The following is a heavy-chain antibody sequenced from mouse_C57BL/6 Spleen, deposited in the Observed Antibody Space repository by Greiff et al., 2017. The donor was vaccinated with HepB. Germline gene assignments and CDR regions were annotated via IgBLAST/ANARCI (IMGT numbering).Heavy chain of an antibody. Sequence: QVQLKQPGAELVKPGASVKLSCKASGYTFTSYWMHWVKQRPGRGLEWIGRIDPNSGGTKYNEKFKSKATLTVDKPSSTAYMQLSSLTSEDSAVYYCAIGGESTVGWYFDVWGTGTTVTVSS. J-gene: IGHJ1*03. V-gene: IGHV1-72*01. CDR3: AIGGESTVGWYFDV. CDR1: GYTFTSYW. CDR2: IDPNSGGT. D-gene: IGHD1-1*01.